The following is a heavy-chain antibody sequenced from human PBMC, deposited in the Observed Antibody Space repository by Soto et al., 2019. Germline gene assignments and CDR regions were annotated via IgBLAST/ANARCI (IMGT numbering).Heavy chain of an antibody. V-gene: IGHV1-18*01. Sequence: ASVKVSCKASGYTFTSYGISWVRQAPGQGLEWVGWISAYNGNTKYAQKLQGRVTMTTDTSTTTAYMELRSLRSDDTAVYYCARVGYCSSTSCYSLSYYYYYGMDVWGQGTTVTVSS. CDR2: ISAYNGNT. CDR3: ARVGYCSSTSCYSLSYYYYYGMDV. J-gene: IGHJ6*02. CDR1: GYTFTSYG. D-gene: IGHD2-2*01.